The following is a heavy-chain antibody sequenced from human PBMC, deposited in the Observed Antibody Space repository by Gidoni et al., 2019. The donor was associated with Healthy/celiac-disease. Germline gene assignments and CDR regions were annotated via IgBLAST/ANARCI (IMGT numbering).Heavy chain of an antibody. V-gene: IGHV4-34*01. J-gene: IGHJ6*03. Sequence: QVHLQPWGAGLLKPSETLSLTCAVYGGSFSGSYWSWLRQPPGKGLEWIGEINHSGSTNYNPSRKSRVTRSGDTSKNQFSRKLSSVTAADTAVYYCARGLRDYDLFRSGYYMDVWGKGTTVTVSS. CDR1: GGSFSGSY. CDR3: ARGLRDYDLFRSGYYMDV. D-gene: IGHD3-3*01. CDR2: INHSGST.